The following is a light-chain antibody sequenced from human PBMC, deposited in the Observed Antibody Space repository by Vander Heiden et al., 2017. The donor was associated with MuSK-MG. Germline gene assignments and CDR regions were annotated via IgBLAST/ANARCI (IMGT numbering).Light chain of an antibody. CDR2: SDN. CDR1: NSNIGDKY. Sequence: QSVLNQPPSASGTPGQTFTIPCAACNSNIGDKYFDWYQHLPGTAPKLLMYSDNQRPSGVPDRFSGSKSGTSASLAISGLRSEDEADYYCATWDDSMSGWVFGGGTKLTVL. V-gene: IGLV1-47*02. J-gene: IGLJ3*02. CDR3: ATWDDSMSGWV.